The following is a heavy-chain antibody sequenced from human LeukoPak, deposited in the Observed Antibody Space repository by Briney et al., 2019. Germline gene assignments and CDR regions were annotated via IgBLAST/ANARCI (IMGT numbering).Heavy chain of an antibody. V-gene: IGHV3-30*02. D-gene: IGHD2-2*01. CDR3: AKDIRDVVVPAATMFDY. CDR1: GFTFSSYA. CDR2: IWYDGSIK. J-gene: IGHJ4*02. Sequence: GGSLRLSCAASGFTFSSYAMHWVRQAPGKGLEWVAFIWYDGSIKYYADSVKGRFTISRDNSKNTLYLQINSLRAEDTAVYYCAKDIRDVVVPAATMFDYWGQGTLATVSS.